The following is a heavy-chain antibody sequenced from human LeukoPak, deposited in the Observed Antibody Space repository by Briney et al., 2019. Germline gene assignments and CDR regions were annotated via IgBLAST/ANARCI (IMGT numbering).Heavy chain of an antibody. J-gene: IGHJ4*02. Sequence: PGGSLCFSCAASGFAFTNTWMSWVRQAPGKGLEWVARIKRKTDGGTTDYAAPVKGRFTISRDDSQNTVYLQMNSLKTEDTAVYYCIPPKHYYDSSAYLGYWGQGTLVTVSS. D-gene: IGHD3-22*01. CDR3: IPPKHYYDSSAYLGY. CDR2: IKRKTDGGTT. V-gene: IGHV3-15*01. CDR1: GFAFTNTW.